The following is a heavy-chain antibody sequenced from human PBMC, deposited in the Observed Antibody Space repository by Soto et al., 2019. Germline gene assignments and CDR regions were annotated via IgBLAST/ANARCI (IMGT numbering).Heavy chain of an antibody. CDR2: INAGNGNT. CDR3: ARIGYWTSYYNYGMDV. V-gene: IGHV1-3*01. Sequence: ASVKVSCKASGYTFTSYAMHWVRQAPGQRLEWMGWINAGNGNTKYSQKFQGRVTITRDTSASTAYMELSSLRSEDTAVYYCARIGYWTSYYNYGMDVWGQGTTVTVSS. D-gene: IGHD3-22*01. J-gene: IGHJ6*02. CDR1: GYTFTSYA.